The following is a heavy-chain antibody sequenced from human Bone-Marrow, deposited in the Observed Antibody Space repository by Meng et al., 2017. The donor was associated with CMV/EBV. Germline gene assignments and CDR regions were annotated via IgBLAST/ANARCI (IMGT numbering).Heavy chain of an antibody. D-gene: IGHD2-2*01. Sequence: SVKVSCKASGGTFSSYAISWVRQAPGQGLEWMGGIIPIFGTANYAQKFQGRVTITTDESTSTAYMELSSLRSEDTAVYYCAKDRYRSQLPPYYGMDVWGQGTTVTVSS. CDR2: IIPIFGTA. CDR3: AKDRYRSQLPPYYGMDV. J-gene: IGHJ6*02. V-gene: IGHV1-69*05. CDR1: GGTFSSYA.